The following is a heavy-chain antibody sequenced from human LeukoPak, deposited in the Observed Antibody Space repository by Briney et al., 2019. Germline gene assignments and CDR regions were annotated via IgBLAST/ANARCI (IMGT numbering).Heavy chain of an antibody. D-gene: IGHD3-22*01. J-gene: IGHJ6*02. CDR2: IKQDGSEK. CDR3: ARDPTYYYDSSGARLLYYGMDV. CDR1: GFTFSSYW. V-gene: IGHV3-7*01. Sequence: GGSLRLSCAASGFTFSSYWMSWVRQAPGKGLEGVANIKQDGSEKYYVDSVKVRFTISRDNAKNSLYLQMNSLRAEDTAVYYCARDPTYYYDSSGARLLYYGMDVWGQGTTVTVSS.